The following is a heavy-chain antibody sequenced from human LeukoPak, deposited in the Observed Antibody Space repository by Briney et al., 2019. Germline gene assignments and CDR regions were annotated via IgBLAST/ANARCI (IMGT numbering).Heavy chain of an antibody. CDR2: VYYRGST. V-gene: IGHV4-39*01. CDR1: GGSISNNTFY. J-gene: IGHJ4*02. CDR3: ARHTKSVYQLLDIIDY. Sequence: SETLSLTCTVSGGSISNNTFYWGWIRQPPGKGLEWIGTVYYRGSTYFNPSLRSRVTISVDTSKNQFSLNLSSVTAADTAVYYCARHTKSVYQLLDIIDYWGQGTLVTVSS. D-gene: IGHD1-26*01.